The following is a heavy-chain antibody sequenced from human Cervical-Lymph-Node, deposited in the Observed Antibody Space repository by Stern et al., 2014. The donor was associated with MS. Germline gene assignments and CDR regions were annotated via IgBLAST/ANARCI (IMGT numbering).Heavy chain of an antibody. D-gene: IGHD2/OR15-2a*01. V-gene: IGHV3-49*03. J-gene: IGHJ4*02. CDR1: GFTLGDYP. CDR2: VRRKAYGGTT. Sequence: EVQLVESGGGLVQPGRSLRLSCTSPGFTLGDYPVSWFRQAPGKGLAWVGFVRRKAYGGTTEYAASVKGRFTISRDDSKSIAYLQMNSLKTEDTAVYYCSTAPKVRDANTFYYFDYWGQGTLVTVSS. CDR3: STAPKVRDANTFYYFDY.